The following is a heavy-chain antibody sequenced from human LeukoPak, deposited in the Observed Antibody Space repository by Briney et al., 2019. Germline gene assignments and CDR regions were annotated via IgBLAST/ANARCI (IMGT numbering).Heavy chain of an antibody. D-gene: IGHD2-2*02. J-gene: IGHJ4*02. V-gene: IGHV3-23*01. Sequence: GGSLRLSCAVSGFTFSSYAMSWVRQAPGKGLEWVSAISGSGGSTYYADSVKGRFTISRDNSKNTLYLQMNSLRAEDTAVYYCAKDRIVVVPAAIPFDYWGQGTLVTVSS. CDR3: AKDRIVVVPAAIPFDY. CDR1: GFTFSSYA. CDR2: ISGSGGST.